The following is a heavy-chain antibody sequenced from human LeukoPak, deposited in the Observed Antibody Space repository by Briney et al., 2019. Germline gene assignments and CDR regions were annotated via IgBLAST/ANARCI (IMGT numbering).Heavy chain of an antibody. CDR3: ARGDLDAFDI. Sequence: GGSLRLSCVASGFTFTNYTMNWVRQAPGKGLEWVSYISSSGSTIYYADSVKGRFTISRDNAKNSLYLQMNSLRAEDTAVYYCARGDLDAFDIWGQGTMVTVSS. D-gene: IGHD3/OR15-3a*01. CDR1: GFTFTNYT. J-gene: IGHJ3*02. CDR2: ISSSGSTI. V-gene: IGHV3-48*04.